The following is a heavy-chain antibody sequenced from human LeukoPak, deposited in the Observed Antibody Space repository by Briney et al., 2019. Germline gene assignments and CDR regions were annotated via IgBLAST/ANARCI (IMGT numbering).Heavy chain of an antibody. J-gene: IGHJ4*02. Sequence: GGSLRLSCADSGFTFSNAWMSWVRQAPGKGLEWVASIREDGSEKTSVDSVKGRFTISRDNAKNSLYLQMDSLRAEDTAVYYCARGPTNGQAFDYWGQGTLVSVSS. CDR3: ARGPTNGQAFDY. V-gene: IGHV3-7*01. CDR1: GFTFSNAW. D-gene: IGHD2-8*01. CDR2: IREDGSEK.